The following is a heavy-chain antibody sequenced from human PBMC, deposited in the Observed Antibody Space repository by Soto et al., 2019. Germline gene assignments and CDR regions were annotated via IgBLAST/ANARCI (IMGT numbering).Heavy chain of an antibody. CDR1: GGSISSYY. D-gene: IGHD6-13*01. CDR2: IYYSGIT. J-gene: IGHJ4*02. CDR3: ARGSGYSSSWFGD. Sequence: QVQLQESGPGLVKPSETLSLTCTVSGGSISSYYWSWIRQPPGKGLDWLGYIYYSGITNYNPSLKSRVTISVDTSTNQFSLRLSSVTAADTAVYYCARGSGYSSSWFGDWGQGTLVTVSS. V-gene: IGHV4-59*01.